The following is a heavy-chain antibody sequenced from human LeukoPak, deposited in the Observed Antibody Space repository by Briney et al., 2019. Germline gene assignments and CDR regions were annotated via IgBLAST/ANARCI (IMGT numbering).Heavy chain of an antibody. CDR2: ISGSGGST. V-gene: IGHV3-23*01. Sequence: GGSLRLSCAASGFTFSSYAMSWVRQAPGKGLEWVSAISGSGGSTYYADSVKGRFTISRDNSKNTLYLQMNSLRAEDTAVYYCANGYDSSGYYWSRAFDYRGQGTLVTVSS. CDR1: GFTFSSYA. J-gene: IGHJ4*02. D-gene: IGHD3-22*01. CDR3: ANGYDSSGYYWSRAFDY.